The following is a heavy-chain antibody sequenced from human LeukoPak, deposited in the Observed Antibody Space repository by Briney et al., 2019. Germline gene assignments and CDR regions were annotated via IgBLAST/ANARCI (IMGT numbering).Heavy chain of an antibody. CDR2: VYYNGDT. D-gene: IGHD2/OR15-2a*01. Sequence: SETLSLTCAVYGGSFSGYYWSWIRQPPGKGLEWIANVYYNGDTYYNSSLNSRLTISADTSKNQFSLNLRSVTAADTAVYYCARLLSPGWFDPWGQGTLVTVSS. CDR1: GGSFSGYY. J-gene: IGHJ5*02. V-gene: IGHV4-34*01. CDR3: ARLLSPGWFDP.